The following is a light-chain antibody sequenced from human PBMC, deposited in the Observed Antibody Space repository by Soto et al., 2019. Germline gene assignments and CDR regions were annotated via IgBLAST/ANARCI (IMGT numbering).Light chain of an antibody. J-gene: IGLJ2*01. CDR1: SSNVGNNY. CDR2: DNN. CDR3: GTWDNSLTGII. V-gene: IGLV1-51*01. Sequence: QPVLTQPPSVSAAPGQKVTISCSGSSSNVGNNYVSWYQQLPGTAPKLLIYDNNKRPSGIPDRFSGSKSGTSATLGITGLQTGDEADYYCGTWDNSLTGIIFGGGTKLTVL.